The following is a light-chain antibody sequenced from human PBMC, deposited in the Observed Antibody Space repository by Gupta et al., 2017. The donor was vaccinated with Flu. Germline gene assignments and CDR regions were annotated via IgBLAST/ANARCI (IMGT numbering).Light chain of an antibody. CDR3: QVSVSSRDRVV. CDR2: DSG. Sequence: SYVLTQPPSVSVAPGQTAKISCGGNNIGSKSVHWYQQEPGQATVRVLSDSGDRPSGIPDRFLCYTAGNNATPQTSRFEAGEEADDYWQVSVSSRDRVVFGGGTNLTVL. V-gene: IGLV3-21*02. J-gene: IGLJ2*01. CDR1: NIGSKS.